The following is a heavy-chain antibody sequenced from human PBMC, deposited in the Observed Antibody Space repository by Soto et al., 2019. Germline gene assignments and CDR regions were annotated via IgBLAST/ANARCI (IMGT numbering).Heavy chain of an antibody. J-gene: IGHJ4*02. D-gene: IGHD2-15*01. Sequence: EVQLVESGGGLVKPGGSLRLSCAASGFTFSSFNMDWVRQAPGKGLEWVSSISITGNYKYYADSLKGRFTISRDNAQNLLFLRMDSLRPDNTAVYYCASRRLGYCTGGTCPEFWGQGTLVTVTS. CDR2: ISITGNYK. CDR3: ASRRLGYCTGGTCPEF. V-gene: IGHV3-21*01. CDR1: GFTFSSFN.